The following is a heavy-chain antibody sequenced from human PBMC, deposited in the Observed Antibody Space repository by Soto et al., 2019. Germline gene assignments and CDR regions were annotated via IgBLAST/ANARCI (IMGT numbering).Heavy chain of an antibody. D-gene: IGHD3-22*01. J-gene: IGHJ4*02. CDR2: ISGYNGNT. V-gene: IGHV1-18*04. CDR3: ARRDFYDTRGYYRY. CDR1: GYTFTIYG. Sequence: QVQLVQSGAEVKKPGASVKVSCKASGYTFTIYGISWVRQAPGQGLEWMGWISGYNGNTDYAQNLQDRVTLTTHTSTSTVYMEPRSLRSDVSAVYDCARRDFYDTRGYYRYWGQATLMTVSS.